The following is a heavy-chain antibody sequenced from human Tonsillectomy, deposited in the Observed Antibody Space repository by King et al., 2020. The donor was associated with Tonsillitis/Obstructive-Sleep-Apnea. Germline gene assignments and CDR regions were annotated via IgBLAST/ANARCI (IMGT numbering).Heavy chain of an antibody. J-gene: IGHJ4*02. V-gene: IGHV3-73*02. CDR2: IRSKANSYAT. CDR3: TRRKTDDSSGYYYG. D-gene: IGHD3-22*01. CDR1: GFTFSGSA. Sequence: VQLVESGGGLVQPGGSLKLSCAASGFTFSGSAMHWVRQASGKGLEWVGRIRSKANSYATAYAASVKGRFTISRDDSKNTAYLQMNSLKTEDTAVYYCTRRKTDDSSGYYYGWGQGTLVTVS.